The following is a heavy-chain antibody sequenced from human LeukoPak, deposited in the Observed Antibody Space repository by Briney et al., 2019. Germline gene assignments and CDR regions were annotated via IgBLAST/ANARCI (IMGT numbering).Heavy chain of an antibody. CDR3: TTRRQDGC. Sequence: SGGSLRLTCVASGFTFSDAWMSWVRQAPGKGLEWVGRIKSKIDGGTIDYGAPVKGRFTISRDDSRNTLYLQMNSLKTEDTAVYYCTTRRQDGCWGQGTLVTVS. CDR2: IKSKIDGGTI. V-gene: IGHV3-15*01. J-gene: IGHJ4*02. D-gene: IGHD6-25*01. CDR1: GFTFSDAW.